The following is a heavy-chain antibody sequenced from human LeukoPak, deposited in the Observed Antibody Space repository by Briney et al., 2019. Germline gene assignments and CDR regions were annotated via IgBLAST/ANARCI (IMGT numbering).Heavy chain of an antibody. CDR3: ARGQRNYGYYYLDY. D-gene: IGHD5-18*01. CDR1: GFIFSDYS. Sequence: PGGSLRLSCAGSGFIFSDYSMTWVRQAPGKGLEWVSSISSSGRHLYYADSMKGRFIVSRDNAKNSIYLQMNNLGIADTATYYCARGQRNYGYYYLDYWGQGTLVTVSS. CDR2: ISSSGRHL. J-gene: IGHJ4*02. V-gene: IGHV3-21*01.